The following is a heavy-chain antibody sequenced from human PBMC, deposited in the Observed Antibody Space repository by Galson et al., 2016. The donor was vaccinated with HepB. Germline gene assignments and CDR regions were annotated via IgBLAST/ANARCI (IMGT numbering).Heavy chain of an antibody. CDR2: ISGSGGSA. J-gene: IGHJ4*02. D-gene: IGHD3-22*01. CDR1: GFTFTSYA. V-gene: IGHV3-23*01. CDR3: AKSGGYYPYYFNY. Sequence: SLRLSCAASGFTFTSYAMNWVRQAPGKGLEWASGISGSGGSANYADSVKGRFTISRDNSKRTVYLQMDNLRAEDSAVYYCAKSGGYYPYYFNYWGQGTVVTVSS.